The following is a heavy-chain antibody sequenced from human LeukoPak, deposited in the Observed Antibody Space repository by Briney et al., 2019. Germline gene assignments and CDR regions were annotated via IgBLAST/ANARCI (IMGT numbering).Heavy chain of an antibody. D-gene: IGHD1-14*01. CDR3: ARDQISINALDM. Sequence: SETLSLTCNVSGASISGHYLTWIRQPPGKELEWIGYISYIGSTNYNPSLKSRVTISVDTSKNQFSLKLRSVTAADTAVYYCARDQISINALDMWGQGTMVIVSS. CDR1: GASISGHY. J-gene: IGHJ3*02. CDR2: ISYIGST. V-gene: IGHV4-59*11.